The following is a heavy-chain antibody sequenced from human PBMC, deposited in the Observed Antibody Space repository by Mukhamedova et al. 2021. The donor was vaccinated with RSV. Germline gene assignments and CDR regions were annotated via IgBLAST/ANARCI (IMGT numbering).Heavy chain of an antibody. D-gene: IGHD3-9*01. J-gene: IGHJ4*02. Sequence: GWMNPNSGNTGYAQKFQGRVTMTRNTSISTAYMELSSLRSEATAVYYCARGAYDILTGSLLFDYWGQGTLVTFSP. CDR2: MNPNSGNT. V-gene: IGHV1-8*01. CDR3: ARGAYDILTGSLLFDY.